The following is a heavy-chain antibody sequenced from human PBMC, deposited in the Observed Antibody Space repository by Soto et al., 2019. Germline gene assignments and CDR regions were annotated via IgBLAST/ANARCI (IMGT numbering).Heavy chain of an antibody. CDR2: IYYSGST. J-gene: IGHJ4*02. Sequence: SETLSLTCTVSGGSISSGGYYWSWIRQHPGKGLEWIGYIYYSGSTYYNPSLKSRVTISVDTSKNQFSLKLGSVTAADTAVYYCARGPKRRGEYLAHWGQGTLVTVSS. D-gene: IGHD3-9*01. CDR3: ARGPKRRGEYLAH. CDR1: GGSISSGGYY. V-gene: IGHV4-31*03.